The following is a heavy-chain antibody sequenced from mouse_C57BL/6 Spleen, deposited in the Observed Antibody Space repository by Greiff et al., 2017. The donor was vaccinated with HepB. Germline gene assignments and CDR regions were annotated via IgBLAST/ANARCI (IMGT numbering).Heavy chain of an antibody. D-gene: IGHD1-1*01. CDR3: ARSSFITTVVAPFDY. J-gene: IGHJ2*01. CDR1: GYAFTNYL. CDR2: INPGSGGT. Sequence: VQLQQSGAELVRPGTSVKVSCKASGYAFTNYLIEWVKQRPGQGLEWIGVINPGSGGTNYNEKFKGKATLTADKSSSTAYMQLSSLTSEDSAVYFCARSSFITTVVAPFDYWGQGTTLTVSS. V-gene: IGHV1-54*01.